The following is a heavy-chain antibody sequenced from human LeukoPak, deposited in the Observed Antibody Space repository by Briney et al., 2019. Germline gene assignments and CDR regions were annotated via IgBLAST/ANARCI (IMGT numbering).Heavy chain of an antibody. Sequence: WIRQPPGKGLEWIGSIYYSGSTYYNPSLKSRVTISVDTSKNQFSLKLSSVTAADTAVYYCARHSRIFGVIDYWGQGTLVTVSS. V-gene: IGHV4-39*01. D-gene: IGHD3-3*02. CDR3: ARHSRIFGVIDY. J-gene: IGHJ4*02. CDR2: IYYSGST.